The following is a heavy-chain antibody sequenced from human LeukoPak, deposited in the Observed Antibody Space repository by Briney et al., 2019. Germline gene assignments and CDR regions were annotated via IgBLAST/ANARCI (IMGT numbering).Heavy chain of an antibody. V-gene: IGHV3-74*01. CDR1: GFTFSSYW. Sequence: PGGSLRLSCAASGFTFSSYWMHWVRQAPGKGLMWVSRINTDGSGTTYADSVKGRFTISRDNAKNTLYLQMNSRRAEDTAVYYCARERYYGSGNYYRLAGFDCWGQGTLATVSS. D-gene: IGHD3-10*01. J-gene: IGHJ4*02. CDR2: INTDGSGT. CDR3: ARERYYGSGNYYRLAGFDC.